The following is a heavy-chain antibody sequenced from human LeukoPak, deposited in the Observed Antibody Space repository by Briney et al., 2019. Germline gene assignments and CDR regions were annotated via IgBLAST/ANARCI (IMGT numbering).Heavy chain of an antibody. V-gene: IGHV4-4*07. CDR2: IYTSGGT. D-gene: IGHD3-10*01. CDR3: ARRSSGSYDGRFDP. Sequence: SETLSLTCTVSGGSIGSYYWSWIRQPAGKGLEWIGRIYTSGGTVYNPSLKSRVTMSVDTSKNQFSLKLSSVTAADTAVYYCARRSSGSYDGRFDPWGQGTLVTVSS. J-gene: IGHJ5*02. CDR1: GGSIGSYY.